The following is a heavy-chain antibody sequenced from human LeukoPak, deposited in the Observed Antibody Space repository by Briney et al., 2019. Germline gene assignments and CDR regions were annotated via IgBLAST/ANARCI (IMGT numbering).Heavy chain of an antibody. CDR1: GYTLTELS. CDR2: FDPEDGET. Sequence: RASVKVSCKVSGYTLTELSMHWVRQAPGKGLEWMGGFDPEDGETIYAQKFQGRVTMTEDTSTDTAYMELSSLRSEDTAVYYCATVPAAPTSRYYYYGMDVWGQGTTVTVSS. D-gene: IGHD2-2*01. CDR3: ATVPAAPTSRYYYYGMDV. J-gene: IGHJ6*02. V-gene: IGHV1-24*01.